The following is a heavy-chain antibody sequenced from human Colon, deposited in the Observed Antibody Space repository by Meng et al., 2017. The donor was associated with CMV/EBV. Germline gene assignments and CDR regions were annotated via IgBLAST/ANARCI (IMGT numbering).Heavy chain of an antibody. CDR1: TFSNYG. J-gene: IGHJ4*02. V-gene: IGHV3-33*06. D-gene: IGHD3-3*01. CDR2: IWYDGSNI. CDR3: AKDDFDFWGGYYGYYFDS. Sequence: TFSNYGMHWGRQAPGKGLEWVAVIWYDGSNIYYADSVKGRFTISRDNLKNTVHLQMNSLRAEDTAVYYCAKDDFDFWGGYYGYYFDSWGQGTLVTVSS.